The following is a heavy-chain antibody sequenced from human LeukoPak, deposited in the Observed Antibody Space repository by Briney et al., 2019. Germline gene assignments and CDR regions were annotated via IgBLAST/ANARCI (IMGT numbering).Heavy chain of an antibody. CDR1: GFTFSRFE. D-gene: IGHD2-15*01. Sequence: GGSLRLSCVASGFTFSRFEMNWVRQAPGKGLEWISHISTGAYIAYADSVKGRFTISRDNAKNSLYLQMNSLRAEDTAVYYCTREQDREAAATVIGDSWGQGTLVTVSS. CDR3: TREQDREAAATVIGDS. J-gene: IGHJ4*02. CDR2: ISTGAYI. V-gene: IGHV3-48*03.